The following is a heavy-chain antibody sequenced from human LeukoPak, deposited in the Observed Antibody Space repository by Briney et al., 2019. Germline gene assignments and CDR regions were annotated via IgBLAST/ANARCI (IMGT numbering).Heavy chain of an antibody. J-gene: IGHJ4*02. CDR2: IYYSGST. CDR1: GGSISSNDYY. Sequence: SETLSLTCTVSGGSISSNDYYWGWIRQPPWKGLEWIGSIYYSGSTYCNPSLKSRVTISVDTSKNQFSLKLSSVTAADAAVYYCAGLLVGATRRDYWGQGTLVTVSS. V-gene: IGHV4-39*01. D-gene: IGHD1-26*01. CDR3: AGLLVGATRRDY.